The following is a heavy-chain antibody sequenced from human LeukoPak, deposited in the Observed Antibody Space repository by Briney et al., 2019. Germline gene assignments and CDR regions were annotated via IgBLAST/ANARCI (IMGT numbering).Heavy chain of an antibody. CDR1: GFTFSSYS. Sequence: GGSLRLSCAASGFTFSSYSMNWVRQAPGKGLEWVSSISSSSSYIYYADSVKGRFTISRDNAKNSLYLQMNSLRAEDTAVYYCARASYYYDSSGYTDYWGQGTLVTVS. J-gene: IGHJ4*02. D-gene: IGHD3-22*01. V-gene: IGHV3-21*01. CDR3: ARASYYYDSSGYTDY. CDR2: ISSSSSYI.